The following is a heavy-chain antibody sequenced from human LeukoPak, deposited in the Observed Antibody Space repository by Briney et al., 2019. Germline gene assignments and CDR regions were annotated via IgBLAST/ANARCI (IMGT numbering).Heavy chain of an antibody. CDR2: INHSGST. V-gene: IGHV4-34*01. CDR3: ARGARIITGWFDP. J-gene: IGHJ5*02. D-gene: IGHD1-14*01. Sequence: SETLSLTCTVSGGSISSYYWSWIRQPAGKGLEWIGEINHSGSTNYNPSLKSRVTISVDTSKNQFSLKLSSVTAADTAVYYCARGARIITGWFDPWGQGTLVTVSS. CDR1: GGSISSYY.